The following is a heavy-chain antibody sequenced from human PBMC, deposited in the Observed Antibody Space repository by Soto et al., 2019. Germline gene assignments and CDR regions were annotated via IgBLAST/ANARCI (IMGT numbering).Heavy chain of an antibody. CDR1: GGSVSRGSYY. D-gene: IGHD2-2*02. CDR2: IYYSGST. Sequence: SETLSLTCTVSGGSVSRGSYYWSWIRQPPGRGLEWIGYIYYSGSTSYNPSLKSRVNMSVDTSKNQFSLRLISVTAVDTAVYSCARGCTSISCYTNGYETLDVWGQGTTVTVSS. V-gene: IGHV4-61*01. CDR3: ARGCTSISCYTNGYETLDV. J-gene: IGHJ6*02.